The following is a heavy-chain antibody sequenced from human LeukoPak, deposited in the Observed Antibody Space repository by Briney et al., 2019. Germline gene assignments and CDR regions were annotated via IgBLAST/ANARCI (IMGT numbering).Heavy chain of an antibody. CDR2: INSDGINT. Sequence: PGGSLRLSCAASGFTFSNYWMHWVRQAPGKGLVWVSRINSDGINTSYADSVNGRFTISRDNSKNTLYLQMNSLRAEDTAVYYCAKDGDYSVTTVLVDAFDIWGQGTMVTVSS. CDR3: AKDGDYSVTTVLVDAFDI. V-gene: IGHV3-74*01. CDR1: GFTFSNYW. D-gene: IGHD4-17*01. J-gene: IGHJ3*02.